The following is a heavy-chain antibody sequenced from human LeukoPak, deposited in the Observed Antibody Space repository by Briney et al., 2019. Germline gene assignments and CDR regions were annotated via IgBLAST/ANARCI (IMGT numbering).Heavy chain of an antibody. CDR1: GFTFSSYS. CDR2: ISSSSSTI. D-gene: IGHD1-26*01. V-gene: IGHV3-48*01. CDR3: ARVKGGPWELLLQG. J-gene: IGHJ4*02. Sequence: GGSLRLSCAASGFTFSSYSMNWVRQAPGKGLEWVSYISSSSSTIYYAGSVKGRFTISRDNAKNSLYLQMNSLRAEDTAVYYCARVKGGPWELLLQGWGQGTLVTVSS.